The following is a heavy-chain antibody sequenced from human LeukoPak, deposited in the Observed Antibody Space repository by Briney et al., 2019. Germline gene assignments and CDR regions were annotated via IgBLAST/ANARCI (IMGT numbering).Heavy chain of an antibody. Sequence: ASVKVSCKASGGTFSSYAISWVRQAPRQGLEWMGGIIPIFGTANYAQKFQGRVTITADESTGTAYMELSSLRSEDTAVYYCARDGYNFAVPHDAFDIWGQGTMVTVSS. D-gene: IGHD5-24*01. V-gene: IGHV1-69*13. CDR1: GGTFSSYA. CDR3: ARDGYNFAVPHDAFDI. CDR2: IIPIFGTA. J-gene: IGHJ3*02.